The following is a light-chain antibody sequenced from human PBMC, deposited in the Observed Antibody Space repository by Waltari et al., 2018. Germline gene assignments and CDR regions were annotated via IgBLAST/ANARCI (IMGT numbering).Light chain of an antibody. J-gene: IGLJ3*02. CDR2: GNT. V-gene: IGLV1-40*01. CDR3: HSYDIGLTAWV. CDR1: SSNIGTGYD. Sequence: QSVLTQPPSVSGAPGQRVTIPCPGSSSNIGTGYDVPWYQQLPGSAPKLPMFGNTKRPSGVPDRFSGSKSGASASLAITGLQAEDEAVYYCHSYDIGLTAWVFGGGTKLTVL.